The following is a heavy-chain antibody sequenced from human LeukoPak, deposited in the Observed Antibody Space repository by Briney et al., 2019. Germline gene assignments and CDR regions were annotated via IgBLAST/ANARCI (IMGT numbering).Heavy chain of an antibody. CDR3: AKAGVTPYYFDY. Sequence: GGSLRLSCAASGFTFSSYGLHWVRQAPGKGLEWVAFIRYDGSNKYYADSVKGRFTISRDNSKNTLYLQMNSLRAEDTAVYYCAKAGVTPYYFDYWGQGTLVTVSS. D-gene: IGHD4-23*01. V-gene: IGHV3-30*02. CDR1: GFTFSSYG. J-gene: IGHJ4*02. CDR2: IRYDGSNK.